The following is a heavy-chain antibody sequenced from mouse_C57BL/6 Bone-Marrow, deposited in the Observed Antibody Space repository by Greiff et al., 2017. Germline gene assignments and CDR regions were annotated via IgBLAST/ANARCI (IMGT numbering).Heavy chain of an antibody. V-gene: IGHV5-17*01. CDR3: ATGGQPYFDY. J-gene: IGHJ2*01. CDR1: GFTFSDYG. Sequence: EVHLVESGGGLVKPGGSLKLSCAASGFTFSDYGMHWVRQAPEKGLEWVAYISSGSSTIYYADTVKGRFTISRDNAKNTLFLQMTSLRSEDTAMYYCATGGQPYFDYWGQGTTLTVSS. CDR2: ISSGSSTI.